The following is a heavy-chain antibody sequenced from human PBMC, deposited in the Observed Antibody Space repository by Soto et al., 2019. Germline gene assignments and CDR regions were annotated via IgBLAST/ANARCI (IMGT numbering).Heavy chain of an antibody. J-gene: IGHJ5*02. V-gene: IGHV4-31*03. Sequence: QVQLQESGPGLVKPSQTLSLTCTVSGGSVSSGGYYWSWIRQHPGKGLEWIGHIYYSGSTYYNPSLKSRVTISVDTSKNPFSLKLSSLTVADTAVYYCARGASSRYNWFDPWGQGTLVTVSS. CDR3: ARGASSRYNWFDP. CDR1: GGSVSSGGYY. CDR2: IYYSGST.